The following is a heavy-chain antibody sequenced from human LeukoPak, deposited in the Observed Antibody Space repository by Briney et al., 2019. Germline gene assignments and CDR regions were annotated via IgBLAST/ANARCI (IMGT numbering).Heavy chain of an antibody. CDR2: ISYDGSEE. CDR1: GFSFRSYG. CDR3: AKGVDTEVDIAYFDS. Sequence: GRSLRLSCAVSGFSFRSYGMHWIRQAPGKGLEWLAMISYDGSEEHYLDSVKGRFTIPRDNLKNTLHLQLNSLRPDDSAIYYCAKGVDTEVDIAYFDSWGQGAPVTVSS. D-gene: IGHD2-15*01. V-gene: IGHV3-30*18. J-gene: IGHJ4*02.